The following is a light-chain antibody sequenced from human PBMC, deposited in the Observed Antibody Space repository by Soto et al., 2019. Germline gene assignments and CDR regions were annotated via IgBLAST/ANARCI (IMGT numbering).Light chain of an antibody. CDR1: QNIISW. CDR3: QQYISFPHT. V-gene: IGKV1-5*03. J-gene: IGKJ2*01. Sequence: DIQMTQSPSTLSASVGDRVTITCRASQNIISWLAWYQRKPGKAPKLLTYKASSLESGVPSRFSGSGSGTEFTLTINSLQPDDFATYYCQQYISFPHTFGQGTKLEIK. CDR2: KAS.